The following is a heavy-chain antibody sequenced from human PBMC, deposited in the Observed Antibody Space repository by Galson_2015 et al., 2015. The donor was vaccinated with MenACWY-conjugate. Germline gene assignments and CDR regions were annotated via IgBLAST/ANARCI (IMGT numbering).Heavy chain of an antibody. CDR3: AKFKYSTSWSNTHGMDV. V-gene: IGHV3-23*01. CDR1: GITFSSNA. CDR2: IGTGGGT. Sequence: SLRLSCAASGITFSSNAMNWVRQAPGKGLEWVSGIGTGGGTYYADSVRGRFTISRDNSKNMVYLQMNILRAEDTAIYYCAKFKYSTSWSNTHGMDVWGQGTTVTVSS. D-gene: IGHD2-2*01. J-gene: IGHJ6*02.